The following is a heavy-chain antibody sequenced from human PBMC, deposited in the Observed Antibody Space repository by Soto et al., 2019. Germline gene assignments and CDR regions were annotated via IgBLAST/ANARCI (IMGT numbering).Heavy chain of an antibody. Sequence: EVQLVESGGGLVQPGGSLRLSCAASGFTFSSYSMDWVRQAPGKGREWVSFISSRSSAIYYGDSVKGRFTISRDNAKNSLYLQMNRLTDEDTAVYYCAREDCSGGSCTFDYWGQGTLVTVSS. V-gene: IGHV3-48*02. CDR3: AREDCSGGSCTFDY. CDR1: GFTFSSYS. CDR2: ISSRSSAI. J-gene: IGHJ4*02. D-gene: IGHD2-15*01.